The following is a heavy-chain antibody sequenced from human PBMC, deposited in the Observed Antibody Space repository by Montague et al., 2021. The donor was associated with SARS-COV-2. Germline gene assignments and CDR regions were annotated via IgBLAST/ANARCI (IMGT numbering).Heavy chain of an antibody. CDR2: INHSGSS. V-gene: IGHV4-34*01. CDR1: GGSFSSYY. J-gene: IGHJ4*02. CDR3: ARRLTVWTGYAKSVYFDY. D-gene: IGHD3/OR15-3a*01. Sequence: SETLSLTCAVSGGSFSSYYWSWIRQPPGKGLEWIAEINHSGSSNYNPSLKSRVTMSVDTSKNQFSLELSSVTAADTAVYYCARRLTVWTGYAKSVYFDYWGQGLLVIVSS.